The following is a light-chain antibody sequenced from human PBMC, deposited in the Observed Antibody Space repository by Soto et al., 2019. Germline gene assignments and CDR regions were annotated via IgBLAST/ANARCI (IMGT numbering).Light chain of an antibody. V-gene: IGLV1-47*01. CDR1: SSNIGSNY. J-gene: IGLJ2*01. CDR3: SSYTSSDTRV. Sequence: QSVLTQPPSASGTPGQRVTISCSGSSSNIGSNYVYWYQQLPGTAPKLIIFEVSSRPSEVSNRFSASKSGNTASLTISGLQAEDEADYYCSSYTSSDTRVFGGGTKLTVL. CDR2: EVS.